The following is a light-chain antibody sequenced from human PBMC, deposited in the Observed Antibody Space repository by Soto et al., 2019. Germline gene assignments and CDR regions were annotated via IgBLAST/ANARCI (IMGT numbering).Light chain of an antibody. V-gene: IGKV3-11*01. J-gene: IGKJ4*01. CDR2: DAS. CDR1: QSVSSY. Sequence: EIVLTQSTATLSLSPGERATLSCRASQSVSSYLAGYQQKPGQAPRLLIYDASNRATGIPARFSGSGSGTDFTLTISSLEPEDFAVYYCHQRSSWLRGTFGGGTKVEIK. CDR3: HQRSSWLRGT.